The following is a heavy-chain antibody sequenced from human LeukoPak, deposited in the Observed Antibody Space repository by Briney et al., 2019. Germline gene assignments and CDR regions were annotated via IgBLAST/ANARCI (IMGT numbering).Heavy chain of an antibody. D-gene: IGHD3-22*01. V-gene: IGHV3-23*01. CDR2: ISGSGGST. J-gene: IGHJ4*02. CDR1: GFTFSSYA. Sequence: GGSLRLSCAASGFTFSSYAMSWVRQAPGKGLECVSAISGSGGSTYYADSVKGRFTISRDNSTNTLYLQMNSLRAEDTAVYYCAKLAGYYDSSGYLFDYWGQGTLVTVSS. CDR3: AKLAGYYDSSGYLFDY.